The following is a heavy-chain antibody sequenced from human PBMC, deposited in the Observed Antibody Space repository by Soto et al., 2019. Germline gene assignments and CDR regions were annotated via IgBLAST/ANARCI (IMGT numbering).Heavy chain of an antibody. D-gene: IGHD1-20*01. Sequence: QVQLVQSGAEVKKPGASVKVSCKASGYTFTSYVITGVQQAPGQGLEWMGGTSANIGNTNYAQNLQGRVTMTTDTSTSTGYMELRSLRSDDTAVYYCASNNWNLRWHAFDIWGQGTMVTVSS. CDR3: ASNNWNLRWHAFDI. J-gene: IGHJ3*02. CDR1: GYTFTSYV. V-gene: IGHV1-18*01. CDR2: TSANIGNT.